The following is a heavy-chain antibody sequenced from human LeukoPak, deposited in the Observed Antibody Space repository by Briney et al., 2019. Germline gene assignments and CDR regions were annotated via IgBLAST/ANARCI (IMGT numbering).Heavy chain of an antibody. V-gene: IGHV3-23*01. CDR3: AKDRIAARNNFDY. J-gene: IGHJ4*02. CDR1: GFTFSSYA. CDR2: ISGSGGST. D-gene: IGHD6-6*01. Sequence: GGSLRLSCAASGFTFSSYAMNWVRQAPGKGLEWVSVISGSGGSTYYADSVKGRYTISRDNSKNTLYLQMSSLRDEDTAVYFCAKDRIAARNNFDYWGQGTLVTVSS.